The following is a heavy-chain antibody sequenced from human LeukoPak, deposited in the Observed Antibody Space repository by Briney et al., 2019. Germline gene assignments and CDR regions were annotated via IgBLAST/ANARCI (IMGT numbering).Heavy chain of an antibody. V-gene: IGHV3-74*01. Sequence: GGSLRLSCAASGLAFTNYWMHWVRQAPGKGLVSVSRIHSDGSSTNYADSVTGRFTISRDNAKNTLYLQMNSLRAEDTAVYYCARDDAAAGIIFDSWGQGTLVTVSS. CDR2: IHSDGSST. CDR1: GLAFTNYW. D-gene: IGHD6-13*01. J-gene: IGHJ4*02. CDR3: ARDDAAAGIIFDS.